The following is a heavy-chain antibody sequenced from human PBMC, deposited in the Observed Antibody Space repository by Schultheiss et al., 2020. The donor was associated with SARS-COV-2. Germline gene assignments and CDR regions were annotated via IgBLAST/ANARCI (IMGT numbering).Heavy chain of an antibody. CDR3: ARATRVESLFSVRGGSFDF. CDR2: IYFTGIT. V-gene: IGHV4-59*01. J-gene: IGHJ4*02. Sequence: SQTLSLTCTVSGSSIRGYFWTWIRQPPGKGLDPIGNIYFTGITKYNPSLKSRVTISIDTSKNQFSLKLGSVTAADTAVYFCARATRVESLFSVRGGSFDFWGRGALVTVSS. CDR1: GSSIRGYF. D-gene: IGHD5-24*01.